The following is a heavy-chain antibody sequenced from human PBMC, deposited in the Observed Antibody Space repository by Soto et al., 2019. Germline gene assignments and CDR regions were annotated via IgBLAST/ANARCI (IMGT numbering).Heavy chain of an antibody. Sequence: SGPTLVNPTQTLTLTCTFSGFSLSTSGVGVGWIRQPPGKALEWLALIYWNDDKRYSPSLKSRLTITKDTSKNQVVLTMTNMDPVDTATYYCAHAPDSSGYYYPYYFDYWGQGTLVTVSS. D-gene: IGHD3-22*01. V-gene: IGHV2-5*01. CDR3: AHAPDSSGYYYPYYFDY. J-gene: IGHJ4*02. CDR2: IYWNDDK. CDR1: GFSLSTSGVG.